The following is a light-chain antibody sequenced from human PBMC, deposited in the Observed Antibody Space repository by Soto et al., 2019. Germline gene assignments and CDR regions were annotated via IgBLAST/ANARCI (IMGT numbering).Light chain of an antibody. CDR2: STN. CDR3: AAWDGSLNVVL. Sequence: QAVVTQPPSASGTPGQRVTISCSGSSSNIGSNTVNWYQQLPGSAPKLLMYSTNQRPSGVPDRFSGSKSGTSASLAISGLQSEDEDDYYCAAWDGSLNVVLFGGGTKVTVL. J-gene: IGLJ2*01. V-gene: IGLV1-44*01. CDR1: SSNIGSNT.